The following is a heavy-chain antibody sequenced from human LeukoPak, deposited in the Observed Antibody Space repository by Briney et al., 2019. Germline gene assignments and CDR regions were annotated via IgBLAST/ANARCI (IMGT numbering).Heavy chain of an antibody. V-gene: IGHV4-59*01. D-gene: IGHD5-18*01. CDR1: GGSISSYY. CDR3: ARDRGYGYSGYYYGMDV. J-gene: IGHJ6*02. Sequence: PSETLSLTCTVSGGSISSYYWSWIRQPPGKGLEWIGYIYYSGSTNYNPSLKSRVTISLDTSKNQFSLKLSSVTAADTAVYYCARDRGYGYSGYYYGMDVWGQGTTVTVSS. CDR2: IYYSGST.